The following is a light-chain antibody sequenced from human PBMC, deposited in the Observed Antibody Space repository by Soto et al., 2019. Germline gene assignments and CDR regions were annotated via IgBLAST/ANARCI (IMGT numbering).Light chain of an antibody. V-gene: IGLV1-44*01. CDR3: SSYTSSSTLNWV. CDR1: SFNIGRNP. Sequence: QSVLTQPPSASGTPGQRVTISCSGSSFNIGRNPVNWYQQFPGTAPKLLIYTNDQRPSGVPDRFSGSKSGTSASLAISGLQSEDEADYYCSSYTSSSTLNWVFGGGTKLTV. CDR2: TND. J-gene: IGLJ3*02.